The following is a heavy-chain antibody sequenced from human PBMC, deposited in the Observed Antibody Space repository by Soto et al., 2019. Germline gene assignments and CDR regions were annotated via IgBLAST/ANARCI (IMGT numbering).Heavy chain of an antibody. V-gene: IGHV1-2*04. CDR2: INPNSGVT. J-gene: IGHJ6*03. CDR3: ARESGGATATLDYYYFYMDV. CDR1: GDTFTDYY. Sequence: QVQLVQSGAEVKKPGASVTVSCRSSGDTFTDYYMHWVRQAPGQGLEWMGWINPNSGVTKYAQKFQGWVTMTRDTSSRTVYMQLGRLRSDDTAVYYCARESGGATATLDYYYFYMDVWGTGTTVTVSS. D-gene: IGHD1-26*01.